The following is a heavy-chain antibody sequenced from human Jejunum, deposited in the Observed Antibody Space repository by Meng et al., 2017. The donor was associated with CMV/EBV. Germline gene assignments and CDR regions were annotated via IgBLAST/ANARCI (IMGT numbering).Heavy chain of an antibody. CDR3: TRPGITGTEGC. D-gene: IGHD1/OR15-1a*01. V-gene: IGHV3-73*02. CDR1: GFTFSGSA. Sequence: VEVVGAWGGFVQPGGSLNLACTASGFTFSGSAMHWVRQASGKGLEWVGRIRTKANNYATEYGASVKGRFTISRDDSKNTAYLQMNSLKTEDTAVYYCTRPGITGTEGCWGQGTLVTV. J-gene: IGHJ4*02. CDR2: IRTKANNYAT.